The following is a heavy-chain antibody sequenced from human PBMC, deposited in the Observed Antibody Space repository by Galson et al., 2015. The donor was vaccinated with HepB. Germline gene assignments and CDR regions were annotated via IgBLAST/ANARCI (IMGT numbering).Heavy chain of an antibody. J-gene: IGHJ6*02. D-gene: IGHD1-7*01. CDR3: ARDQNGNYAQGANSYCFCCMDV. Sequence: SVKVSCKASGYTFTSYNMHWVRQAPGQGLEWMGIINTSGSSANYAEKFQGRVTMTRDTTKSSVYMELSSLRSEDTAVYYCARDQNGNYAQGANSYCFCCMDVWGQGTTVTVSS. CDR1: GYTFTSYN. V-gene: IGHV1-46*01. CDR2: INTSGSSA.